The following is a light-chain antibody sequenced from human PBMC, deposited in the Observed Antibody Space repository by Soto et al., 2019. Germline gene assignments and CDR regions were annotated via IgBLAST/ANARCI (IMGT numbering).Light chain of an antibody. CDR1: QSVSNS. Sequence: EIVMTQSPVTLSVSPGERATLSCRASQSVSNSLAWFQQKPGQAPRLLIYGASTRATGIPARFSGSGSGTEFTPTIISLQSEDFAVYYWQKHNNSPRTFGQGTKLEMK. J-gene: IGKJ2*01. CDR2: GAS. V-gene: IGKV3-15*01. CDR3: QKHNNSPRT.